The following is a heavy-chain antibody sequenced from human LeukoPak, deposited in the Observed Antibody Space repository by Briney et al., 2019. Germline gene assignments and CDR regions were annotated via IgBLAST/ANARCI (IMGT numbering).Heavy chain of an antibody. V-gene: IGHV3-33*01. J-gene: IGHJ4*02. CDR3: ATYGNGWFQPLDN. D-gene: IGHD2-8*01. CDR2: IWYDGSNK. Sequence: GGSLRSPFLASGFTFTSYGMYWVRHAPGKGLEWVAVIWYDGSNKYYADMVKGRFTISRDNSKNTLYLQMNSLRVEDTAVYYCATYGNGWFQPLDNWGQGTLVTVSS. CDR1: GFTFTSYG.